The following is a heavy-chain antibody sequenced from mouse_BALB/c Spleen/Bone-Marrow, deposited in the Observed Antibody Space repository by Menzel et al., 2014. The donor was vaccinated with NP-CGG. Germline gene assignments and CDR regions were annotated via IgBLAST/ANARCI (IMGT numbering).Heavy chain of an antibody. CDR2: IRLKSHNYAT. V-gene: IGHV6-6*02. CDR3: TTWFAY. J-gene: IGHJ3*01. CDR1: GFTISNYW. Sequence: EVKLLESGGGLVQPGGSMKLSCVVSGFTISNYWMNWVRQFPEKGLEWVADIRLKSHNYATRYVETVKGRITISRDDSKSSFYLQMNNLRAEDTGIYYCTTWFAYWGQGTLVTVSA.